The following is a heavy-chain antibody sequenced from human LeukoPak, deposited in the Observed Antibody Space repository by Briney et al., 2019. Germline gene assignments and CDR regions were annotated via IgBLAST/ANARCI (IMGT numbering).Heavy chain of an antibody. CDR1: GYTFTDYY. CDR2: INPNSGGT. D-gene: IGHD3-3*01. Sequence: ASVKVSCKASGYTFTDYYLHWVRQAPGQGLEWMGWINPNSGGTNYAQKFQGRVTMTRDTSISTAYMELSRLRSDDTAVYYCARDENQNTYYDFWSGYSVGVDYWGQGTLVTVSS. CDR3: ARDENQNTYYDFWSGYSVGVDY. V-gene: IGHV1-2*02. J-gene: IGHJ4*02.